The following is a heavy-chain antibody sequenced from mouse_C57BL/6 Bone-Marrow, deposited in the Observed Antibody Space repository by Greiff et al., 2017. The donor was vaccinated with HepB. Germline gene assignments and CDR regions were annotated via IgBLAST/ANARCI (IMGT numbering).Heavy chain of an antibody. CDR3: ARTETAQATSFAY. D-gene: IGHD3-2*02. CDR2: ISNLAYSI. V-gene: IGHV5-15*01. J-gene: IGHJ3*01. Sequence: EVKLVESGGGLVQPGGSLKLSCAASGFTFSDYGMAWVRQAPRKGPEWVAFISNLAYSIYYADTVTGRFTISRENAKNTLYLEMSSLRSEDTAMSYCARTETAQATSFAYWGQGTLVTVSA. CDR1: GFTFSDYG.